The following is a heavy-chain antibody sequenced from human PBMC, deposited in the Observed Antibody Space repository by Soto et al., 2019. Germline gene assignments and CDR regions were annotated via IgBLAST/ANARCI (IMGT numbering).Heavy chain of an antibody. Sequence: QVQLVESGGGVVQPGRSLRLSCAASGFTFSSYALHWVRQVPGKGLEWMAVISFDGSNKYYADSVKGRFTISRDNSKNTLYLQMNSLRAEDTAVYYCARGLSGRGYYYYGMDVWGQGTTVTVSS. D-gene: IGHD3-10*01. CDR1: GFTFSSYA. CDR3: ARGLSGRGYYYYGMDV. V-gene: IGHV3-30-3*01. J-gene: IGHJ6*02. CDR2: ISFDGSNK.